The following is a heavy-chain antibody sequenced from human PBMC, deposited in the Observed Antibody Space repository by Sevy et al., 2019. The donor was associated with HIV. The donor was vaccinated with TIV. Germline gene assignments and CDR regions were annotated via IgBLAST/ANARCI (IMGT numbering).Heavy chain of an antibody. CDR1: GFTFSSYA. CDR3: AKMRKMDYSLTYYYDSSGYYGAFDI. D-gene: IGHD3-22*01. CDR2: ISGSGGST. Sequence: GGSLRLSCAASGFTFSSYAMSWVRQAPGKGLEWVSAISGSGGSTYYADSVKGPFTISRDKSKNTLYLQMNSRRAADTAVYYGAKMRKMDYSLTYYYDSSGYYGAFDIWGQGTMVTVSS. V-gene: IGHV3-23*01. J-gene: IGHJ3*02.